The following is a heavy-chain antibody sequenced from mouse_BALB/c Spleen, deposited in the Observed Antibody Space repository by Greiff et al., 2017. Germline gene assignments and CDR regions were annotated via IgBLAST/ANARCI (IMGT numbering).Heavy chain of an antibody. CDR2: IYPGSGNT. Sequence: VQLQESGPELVKPGASVKISCKASGYTFTDYYINWVKQKPGQGLEWIGWIYPGSGNTKYNEKFKGKATLTVDTSSSTAYMQLSSLTSEDTAVYFCARSYDPSRGAYWGQGTLVTVSA. CDR3: ARSYDPSRGAY. V-gene: IGHV1-84*02. J-gene: IGHJ3*01. D-gene: IGHD2-3*01. CDR1: GYTFTDYY.